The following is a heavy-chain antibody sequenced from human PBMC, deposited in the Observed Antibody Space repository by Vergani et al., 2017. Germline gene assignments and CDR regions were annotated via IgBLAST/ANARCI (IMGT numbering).Heavy chain of an antibody. CDR1: GFSFSGYW. CDR2: IKSDGSIT. D-gene: IGHD2-15*01. J-gene: IGHJ5*01. Sequence: EVQLVESGGGLIHPGGSLRLSCEGSGFSFSGYWMHWVRQSPEKGLVWVSRIKSDGSITNYGDSVKGRFTISRDNAKNTLYLEMNSLRGDDTAIYYCVGASCGSPCFMSNWFDSWGQGTLVTVSS. V-gene: IGHV3-74*01. CDR3: VGASCGSPCFMSNWFDS.